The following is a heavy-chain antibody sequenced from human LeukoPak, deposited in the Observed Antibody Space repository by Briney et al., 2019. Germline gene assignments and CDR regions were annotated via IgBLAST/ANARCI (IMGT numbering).Heavy chain of an antibody. CDR2: ISGSGSTR. Sequence: GGSLRLSCAASGFTFSSYTMNWVRQAPGKGLEWVSYISGSGSTRFYADSVKGRFTISRDNAKNSLYLQMNSLRAEDTAVYYCARDLSGRYRLDQWGQGTLVTVSS. CDR3: ARDLSGRYRLDQ. V-gene: IGHV3-48*01. J-gene: IGHJ4*02. D-gene: IGHD3-16*02. CDR1: GFTFSSYT.